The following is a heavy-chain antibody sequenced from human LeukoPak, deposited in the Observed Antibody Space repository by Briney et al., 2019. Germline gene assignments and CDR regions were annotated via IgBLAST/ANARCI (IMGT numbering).Heavy chain of an antibody. J-gene: IGHJ5*02. D-gene: IGHD2-2*02. CDR3: AKGYCSSTSCYTGTGWFDP. Sequence: SVKVSCKASGGTFSSYAISWVRQAPGQGLEWMGGIIPIFGTANYAQKFQGRVTITADESTSTGYMELSSLRSEDTAVYYCAKGYCSSTSCYTGTGWFDPWGQGTLVTVSS. V-gene: IGHV1-69*13. CDR1: GGTFSSYA. CDR2: IIPIFGTA.